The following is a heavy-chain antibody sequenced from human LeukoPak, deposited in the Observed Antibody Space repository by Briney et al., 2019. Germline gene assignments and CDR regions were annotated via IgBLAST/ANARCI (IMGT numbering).Heavy chain of an antibody. V-gene: IGHV3-33*01. J-gene: IGHJ6*02. Sequence: PGGSLRLSCAASGFTFSSYGMHWVRQAPGKGLEWVAVSWYDGSSKYYADSVKGRFTISRDNSKDTLYMQVNSLRVEDTAVYYCARDRGASRTPSGVDVWGQGTTVTVSS. CDR3: ARDRGASRTPSGVDV. CDR2: SWYDGSSK. CDR1: GFTFSSYG. D-gene: IGHD1-14*01.